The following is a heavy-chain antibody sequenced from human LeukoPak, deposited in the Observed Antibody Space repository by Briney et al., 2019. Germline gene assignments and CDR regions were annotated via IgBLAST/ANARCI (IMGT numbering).Heavy chain of an antibody. V-gene: IGHV3-53*01. CDR3: ARGDDYFDY. J-gene: IGHJ4*02. CDR1: EFIVSRNY. Sequence: PGGSLRLSCAASEFIVSRNYMNWVRQAPGKGLEWVSVIYRSGTTYYTDSVKGRFTISRDNSKNTLYVLMNSLRADDTAVYYCARGDDYFDYWGQGTLVTVSS. CDR2: IYRSGTT.